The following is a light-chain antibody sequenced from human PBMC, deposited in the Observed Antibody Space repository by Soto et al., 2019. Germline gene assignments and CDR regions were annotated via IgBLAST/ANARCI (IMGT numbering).Light chain of an antibody. V-gene: IGKV3-15*01. CDR2: GAS. CDR1: QSVGGD. J-gene: IGKJ1*01. CDR3: QQYNNWPPVT. Sequence: ERVMTQSPATLSVSPGERATLSCRASQSVGGDLAWYQQKPGQAPRLLIYGASSRAPGIPDRFSGSGSGTEFTLTISSLQSEDFAVYYCQQYNNWPPVTFGQGTKVDIK.